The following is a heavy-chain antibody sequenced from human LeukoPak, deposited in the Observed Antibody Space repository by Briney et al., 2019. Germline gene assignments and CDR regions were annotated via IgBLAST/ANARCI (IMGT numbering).Heavy chain of an antibody. CDR3: ARIGRPAAFDI. J-gene: IGHJ3*02. V-gene: IGHV3-11*01. CDR2: ITSSGSTI. CDR1: GFTFSDYY. D-gene: IGHD6-6*01. Sequence: GGSLRLSCAASGFTFSDYYMSWIRQAPGEGLEWVSYITSSGSTIYYADSMKGRFTISRDNAKHSLFLQLDSLRAEDTAVYYCARIGRPAAFDIWDQGTLVIVSS.